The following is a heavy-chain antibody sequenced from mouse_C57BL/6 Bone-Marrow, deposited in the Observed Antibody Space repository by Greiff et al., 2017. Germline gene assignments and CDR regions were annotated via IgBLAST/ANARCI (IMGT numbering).Heavy chain of an antibody. D-gene: IGHD2-4*01. CDR2: IYPGSGNT. Sequence: QVQLKQSGAELVRPGASVKLSCKASGYTFTDYYINWVKQRPGQGLEWIGRIYPGSGNTYYNEKFKGKATMTAEKSSSTAYMQLTSLTSEDSAVYFCARLGNYDCDVYYAMDYWGQGTSVTVSS. CDR3: ARLGNYDCDVYYAMDY. CDR1: GYTFTDYY. V-gene: IGHV1-76*01. J-gene: IGHJ4*01.